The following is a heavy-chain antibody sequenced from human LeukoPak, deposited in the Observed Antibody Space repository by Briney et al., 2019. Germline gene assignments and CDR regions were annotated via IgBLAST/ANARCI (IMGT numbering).Heavy chain of an antibody. CDR1: GSTFSRYA. Sequence: GGSLRLSCSASGSTFSRYAMHWVRQAPGKGLEYVSAISSNVGSTYYADSVKGRFTISRDNSRNTLHLQMSSLRVEDTAVYYCVKDSSSGSYFDYWGQGTLVTVSS. CDR2: ISSNVGST. CDR3: VKDSSSGSYFDY. V-gene: IGHV3-64D*06. D-gene: IGHD3-10*01. J-gene: IGHJ4*02.